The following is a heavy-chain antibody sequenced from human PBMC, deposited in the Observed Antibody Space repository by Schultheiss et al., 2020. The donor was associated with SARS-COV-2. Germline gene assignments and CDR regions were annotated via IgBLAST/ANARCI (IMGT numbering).Heavy chain of an antibody. J-gene: IGHJ5*02. CDR1: GFTFSSYG. D-gene: IGHD6-13*01. Sequence: GGSLRLSCAASGFTFSSYGMHWVRQAPGKGLEWVAVIWYDGSNKYYADSVKGRFTISRDNSKNTLYLQMNSLRAEDTAVYYCARLDLGSSWRHMPNWFDPWGQGTLVTVSS. CDR2: IWYDGSNK. CDR3: ARLDLGSSWRHMPNWFDP. V-gene: IGHV3-33*08.